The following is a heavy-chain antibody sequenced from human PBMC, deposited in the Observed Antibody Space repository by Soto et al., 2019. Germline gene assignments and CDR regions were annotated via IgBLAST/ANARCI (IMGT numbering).Heavy chain of an antibody. Sequence: QVQLVQSGAAVKKPGSSVKVSCNASGGTFSSYTISWVRQAPGQGLEWMGRIIPILGIANYAQKFQGRVTITAAKATSTAYMELSSLRSEDTSVYYCATAYCSGGSCYSGYYYYYMDVWGKGTTVTVSS. CDR2: IIPILGIA. D-gene: IGHD2-15*01. CDR1: GGTFSSYT. J-gene: IGHJ6*03. V-gene: IGHV1-69*02. CDR3: ATAYCSGGSCYSGYYYYYMDV.